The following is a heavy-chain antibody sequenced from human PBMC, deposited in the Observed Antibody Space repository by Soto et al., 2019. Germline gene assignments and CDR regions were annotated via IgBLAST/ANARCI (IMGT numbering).Heavy chain of an antibody. D-gene: IGHD2-2*01. J-gene: IGHJ4*02. CDR1: GGSFSSGGYY. CDR2: VYYNGNT. V-gene: IGHV4-30-4*01. Sequence: PSETLSLTCTVSGGSFSSGGYYWSWIRQHPGGGLEWIGFVYYNGNTFYNPSLKSRITMSVDTSKNQFSLTLSSVTAADTAVYYCAREDCRSTSCSYSTGSYYFGYWGQGTLVTVSS. CDR3: AREDCRSTSCSYSTGSYYFGY.